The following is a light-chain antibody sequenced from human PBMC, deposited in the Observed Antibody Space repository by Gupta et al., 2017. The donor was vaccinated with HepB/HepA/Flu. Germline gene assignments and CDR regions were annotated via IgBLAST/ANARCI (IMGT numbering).Light chain of an antibody. CDR2: SAS. Sequence: DIHFTQSPSFLSASVGDRVTITCRASQDINSYLLWYQQKPGKAPNLLIDSASTLQGGVPSRFSGRGAGKXFTTTSXRLQQEDFATYYGQQVNRAPITFGXGTQVDIK. J-gene: IGKJ3*01. CDR3: QQVNRAPIT. CDR1: QDINSY. V-gene: IGKV1-9*01.